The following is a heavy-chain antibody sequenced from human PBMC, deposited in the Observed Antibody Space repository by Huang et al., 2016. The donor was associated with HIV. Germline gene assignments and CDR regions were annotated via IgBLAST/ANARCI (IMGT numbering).Heavy chain of an antibody. CDR1: GFDCSSYA. CDR3: ARGGILGTSWYRPFDY. CDR2: IANEGNNR. J-gene: IGHJ4*02. Sequence: QVQLGESGGGVVQPEKSLRLSCAASGFDCSSYAMNWVRQAPGKGPQWVAVIANEGNNRYYSDAVKGRFIISRDNSKNTLYLQMNSLRGEDTAIYYCARGGILGTSWYRPFDYWGQGTLVTVSS. D-gene: IGHD6-13*01. V-gene: IGHV3-30-3*01.